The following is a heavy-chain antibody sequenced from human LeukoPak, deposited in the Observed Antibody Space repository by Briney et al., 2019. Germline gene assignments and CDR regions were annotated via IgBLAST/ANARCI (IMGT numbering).Heavy chain of an antibody. V-gene: IGHV3-23*01. CDR3: AKDLLDYRERSYYMDV. Sequence: GGSLRLSCAASGFSFSSYAMSWVRQAPGKGLEWVASIVSRGGGTYYADSVRDRFTISRDNPKNTLFLQMNSLRAEDTAVYYCAKDLLDYRERSYYMDVWGKGATVTVSS. J-gene: IGHJ6*03. CDR2: IVSRGGGT. CDR1: GFSFSSYA. D-gene: IGHD4-11*01.